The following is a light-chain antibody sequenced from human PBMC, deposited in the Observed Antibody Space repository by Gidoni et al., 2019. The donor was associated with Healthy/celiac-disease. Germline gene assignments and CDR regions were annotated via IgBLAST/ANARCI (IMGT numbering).Light chain of an antibody. CDR1: SNNVGNQG. CDR3: SAWDSSLSAWV. J-gene: IGLJ3*02. Sequence: QAGMTQPPSVSKGLRQTATLTCTGNSNNVGNQGAAWLQPHQGHPPKLLSYRNNNRPSGISERLSASRSGNTSSLTITGLQPEDAADYYCSAWDSSLSAWVFGGGTKLTVL. CDR2: RNN. V-gene: IGLV10-54*01.